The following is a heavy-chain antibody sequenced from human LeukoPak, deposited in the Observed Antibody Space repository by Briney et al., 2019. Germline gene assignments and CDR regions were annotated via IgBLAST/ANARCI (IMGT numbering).Heavy chain of an antibody. D-gene: IGHD3-22*01. V-gene: IGHV3-23*01. CDR2: IHRSDGSA. J-gene: IGHJ6*02. Sequence: PGGSLRLSCAASGVTFSGSAMSWVRQVSGKGLEWVSTIHRSDGSAYYADSVKGRFTISRDYSKNTLYLQMSSLRTEDTAVYYCARDRWHYDTSGYYYSYYYYGMDVWGQGTAVTVSS. CDR1: GVTFSGSA. CDR3: ARDRWHYDTSGYYYSYYYYGMDV.